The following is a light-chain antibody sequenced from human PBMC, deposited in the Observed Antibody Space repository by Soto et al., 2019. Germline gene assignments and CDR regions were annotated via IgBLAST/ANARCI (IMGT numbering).Light chain of an antibody. CDR2: DAS. J-gene: IGKJ1*01. CDR3: QQYNSYWRT. V-gene: IGKV1-5*01. Sequence: DIQMTQSPSTLSASVGDRVTITCRASQSISSWLAWYQQKPGKAPKLLIYDASSLESGVPSRFSGSGSGTEFTLTISSLQPDDFATYSCQQYNSYWRTFGQGTKVEIK. CDR1: QSISSW.